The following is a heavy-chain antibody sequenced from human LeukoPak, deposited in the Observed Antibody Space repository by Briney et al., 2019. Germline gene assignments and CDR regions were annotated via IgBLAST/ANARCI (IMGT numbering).Heavy chain of an antibody. CDR3: AGATYYDILTGYNPTKFDY. V-gene: IGHV4-34*01. Sequence: SETLSLTCAVYGGSFSGYYWSWIRQPPGKGLEWIGEINHSGSTNYNPSLKSRVTISVDTSKNQFSLKLSSVTAADTAVYYCAGATYYDILTGYNPTKFDYWGQGTLVTVSS. J-gene: IGHJ4*02. CDR1: GGSFSGYY. D-gene: IGHD3-9*01. CDR2: INHSGST.